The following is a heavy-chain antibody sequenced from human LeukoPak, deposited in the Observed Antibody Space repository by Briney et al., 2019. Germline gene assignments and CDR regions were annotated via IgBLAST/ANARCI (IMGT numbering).Heavy chain of an antibody. J-gene: IGHJ6*02. CDR1: GGSFSGYY. D-gene: IGHD6-13*01. V-gene: IGHV4-34*01. Sequence: SETLPLTCAVYGGSFSGYYWSWIRQPPGKGLEWIGEINHSGSTNYNPSLKSRVTISVDTSKNQFSLKLSSVTAADTAVYYCARGIAKYYYYYGMDVWGQGTTVTVSS. CDR2: INHSGST. CDR3: ARGIAKYYYYYGMDV.